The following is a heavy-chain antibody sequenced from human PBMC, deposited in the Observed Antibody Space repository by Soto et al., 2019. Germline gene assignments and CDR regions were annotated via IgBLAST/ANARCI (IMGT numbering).Heavy chain of an antibody. CDR1: GFTFSSYA. Sequence: GGSLRLSCAASGFTFSSYAMSWVRQAPGKELEWVSAISGSGGSTYYADSVKGRFTISRDNSKNTLYLQMNSLRAEDTAVYYCAKEPYDSSGQQPGEAYNWFDPWGQGTLVTVSS. CDR3: AKEPYDSSGQQPGEAYNWFDP. D-gene: IGHD3-22*01. V-gene: IGHV3-23*01. J-gene: IGHJ5*02. CDR2: ISGSGGST.